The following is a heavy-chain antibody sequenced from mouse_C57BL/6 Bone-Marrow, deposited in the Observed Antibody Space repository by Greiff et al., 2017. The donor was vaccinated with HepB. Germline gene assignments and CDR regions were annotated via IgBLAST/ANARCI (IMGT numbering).Heavy chain of an antibody. V-gene: IGHV2-6-1*01. D-gene: IGHD2-4*01. CDR2: IWSDGST. Sequence: VQLVESGPGLVAPSQSLSITCTVSGFSLTSYGVHWVRQPPGKGLEWLVVIWSDGSTTYNSALKSRLSISKDNSKRQVFLKMNSLQTDDTAMYYCARHGGLRRGFYYAMDYWGRGTSVTVSS. CDR3: ARHGGLRRGFYYAMDY. J-gene: IGHJ4*01. CDR1: GFSLTSYG.